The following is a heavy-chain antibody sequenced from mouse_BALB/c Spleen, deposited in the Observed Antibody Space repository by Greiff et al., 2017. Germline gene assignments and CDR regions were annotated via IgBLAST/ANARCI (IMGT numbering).Heavy chain of an antibody. CDR2: INPYNDGT. CDR3: ARTYRYGGMDY. D-gene: IGHD2-14*01. CDR1: GYTFTSYV. V-gene: IGHV1-14*01. Sequence: VQLQQSGPELVKPGASVKMSCKASGYTFTSYVMHWVKQKPGQGLEWIGYINPYNDGTKYNEKFKGKATLTSDKSSSTAYMELSSLTSEDSAVYYCARTYRYGGMDYWGQGTSVTVSS. J-gene: IGHJ4*01.